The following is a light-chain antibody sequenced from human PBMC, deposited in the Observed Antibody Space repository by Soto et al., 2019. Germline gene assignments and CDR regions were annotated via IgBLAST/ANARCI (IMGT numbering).Light chain of an antibody. V-gene: IGKV1-5*03. J-gene: IGKJ1*01. CDR2: KAS. CDR1: QSIRTW. Sequence: HVTQVPTYLSAAVGDSVTITCRASQSIRTWLAWYQQKPGSAPKLLIYKASTLDSGVPSRFSGNGSGTDFALTINNVQPEDCATYYCQQYNSYWTFGLGTKVDIK. CDR3: QQYNSYWT.